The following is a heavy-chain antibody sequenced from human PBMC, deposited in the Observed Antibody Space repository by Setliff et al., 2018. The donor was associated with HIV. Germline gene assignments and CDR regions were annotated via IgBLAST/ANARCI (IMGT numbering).Heavy chain of an antibody. CDR1: GDSFSNYA. V-gene: IGHV1-69*13. CDR3: ARVGKYYYDATGPDFDH. J-gene: IGHJ4*02. D-gene: IGHD3-22*01. CDR2: IIPISGTT. Sequence: GASVKVSCKASGDSFSNYAISWVRQAPGQGLEWMGGIIPISGTTNYAQKFQGRVTITADESTSTAYMELSSLKSEDTAVYYCARVGKYYYDATGPDFDHWGQGTLVTVSS.